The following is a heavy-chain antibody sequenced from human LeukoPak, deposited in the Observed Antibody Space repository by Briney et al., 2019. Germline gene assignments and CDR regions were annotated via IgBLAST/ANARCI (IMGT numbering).Heavy chain of an antibody. CDR3: AKTDRKTIFGVVIDN. CDR2: ISSSSSII. D-gene: IGHD3-3*01. V-gene: IGHV3-48*04. J-gene: IGHJ4*02. CDR1: GFTFSSYT. Sequence: GGSLRLSCAASGFTFSSYTMNWVRQAPGKGLEWVSYISSSSSIIYYADSVKGRFTISRDNAKNSLYLQMNSLRAEDTAVYYCAKTDRKTIFGVVIDNWGQGTLVTVSS.